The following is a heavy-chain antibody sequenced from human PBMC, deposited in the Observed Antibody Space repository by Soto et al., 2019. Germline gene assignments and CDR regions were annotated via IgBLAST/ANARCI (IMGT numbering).Heavy chain of an antibody. CDR3: AREVQVHTPAFVY. D-gene: IGHD3-10*01. Sequence: QVQLVQSGAEMKQPGSSVKVSCQSSGGTFNTYAMNWVRQAPGQGPEWMGDISPMFGAANYAPKVQGRVTMTADESTGTSYMQLSSLTSEDTALYFCAREVQVHTPAFVYWGQGTLVTVSS. CDR1: GGTFNTYA. V-gene: IGHV1-69*19. CDR2: ISPMFGAA. J-gene: IGHJ4*02.